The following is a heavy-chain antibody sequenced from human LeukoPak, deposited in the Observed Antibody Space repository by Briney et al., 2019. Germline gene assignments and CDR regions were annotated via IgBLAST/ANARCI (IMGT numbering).Heavy chain of an antibody. J-gene: IGHJ4*02. CDR3: VKTLGYCSGGSCYSFDY. CDR1: GFTVSSNY. CDR2: ISYDGSNK. V-gene: IGHV3-30*18. Sequence: GGSLRLSCAASGFTVSSNYMSWVRQAPGKGLEWVAVISYDGSNKYYADSVKGRFTISRDNSKNTLYLQMNSLRAEDTAVYYCVKTLGYCSGGSCYSFDYWGQGTLVTVSS. D-gene: IGHD2-15*01.